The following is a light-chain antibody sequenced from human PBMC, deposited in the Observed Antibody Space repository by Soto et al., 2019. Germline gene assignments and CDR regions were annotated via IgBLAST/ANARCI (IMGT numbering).Light chain of an antibody. J-gene: IGKJ4*01. Sequence: EIVLTQSPGTLALSAGERATLSCRASQNVGTSYLAWYQQKPGQAPRLLIYGASTRATGIPVRFSGSGSGTDFTLTISRLEPEDFAVYYCQQYGLSPLTFGGGTKVEIK. CDR2: GAS. V-gene: IGKV3-20*01. CDR3: QQYGLSPLT. CDR1: QNVGTSY.